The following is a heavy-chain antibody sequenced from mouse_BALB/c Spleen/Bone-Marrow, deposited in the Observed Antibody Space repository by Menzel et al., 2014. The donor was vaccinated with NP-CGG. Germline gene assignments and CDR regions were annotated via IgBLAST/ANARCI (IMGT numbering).Heavy chain of an antibody. J-gene: IGHJ4*01. CDR3: ARDSLLRSLYAMDY. CDR2: INSNGGGT. Sequence: EVKLQESGGGLVQPGGSLKLSCAASGFTFSSYGMSWVRQTPDKRLELVATINSNGGGTYYPDSVKGRFTISRDNAKNTLYLQMSSLKSEDTAMYYCARDSLLRSLYAMDYWGQGTSVTVSS. V-gene: IGHV5-6-3*01. D-gene: IGHD1-2*01. CDR1: GFTFSSYG.